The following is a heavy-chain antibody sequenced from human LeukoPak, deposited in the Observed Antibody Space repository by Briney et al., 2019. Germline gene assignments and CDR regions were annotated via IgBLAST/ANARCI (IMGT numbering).Heavy chain of an antibody. CDR3: ARRRDYYDSSGLDY. J-gene: IGHJ4*02. CDR1: GGSFSGYY. V-gene: IGHV4-34*01. CDR2: INHSGST. D-gene: IGHD3-22*01. Sequence: SETLSLTCAVYGGSFSGYYWSWIRQPPGKGLEWIGEINHSGSTNYNPSLKSRVTISVDTSKNQFSLKLSSVTAADTAVYYCARRRDYYDSSGLDYWGQGTLVTASS.